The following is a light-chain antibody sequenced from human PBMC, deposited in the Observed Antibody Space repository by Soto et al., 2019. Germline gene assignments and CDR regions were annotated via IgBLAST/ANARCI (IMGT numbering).Light chain of an antibody. Sequence: EIVLTQSPATLSLSPGERATLSCRASQSLNSYLAWYQQKPGQAPRLLIYDASNRATGIPARFSGSGSGTDFTLTISSLEPEDFAVYYCQQRTNWLTFGGGTKVDIK. CDR1: QSLNSY. CDR2: DAS. CDR3: QQRTNWLT. J-gene: IGKJ4*01. V-gene: IGKV3-11*01.